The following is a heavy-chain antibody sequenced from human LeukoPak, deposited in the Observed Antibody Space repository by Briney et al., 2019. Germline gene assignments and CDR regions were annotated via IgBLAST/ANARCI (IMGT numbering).Heavy chain of an antibody. CDR1: GFMFRSYG. Sequence: GGSLRLSCAASGFMFRSYGMHWVRQAPGKGLEWVAVIWNDGSNKYYTDSVKGRFTISRDNYNNTLYLQMNSLRVEDTAVYYCARGHVRGYSYGFGYWDQGSLVTVSS. CDR2: IWNDGSNK. V-gene: IGHV3-33*08. CDR3: ARGHVRGYSYGFGY. J-gene: IGHJ4*02. D-gene: IGHD5-18*01.